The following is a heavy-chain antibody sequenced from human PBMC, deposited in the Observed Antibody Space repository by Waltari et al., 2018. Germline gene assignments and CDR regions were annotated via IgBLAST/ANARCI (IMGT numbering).Heavy chain of an antibody. CDR3: ATQSWSNFEY. J-gene: IGHJ4*02. Sequence: EVQLVESGGGLVQPGGSLRLSCAASDFTFAYYWVTWVRQAPGKGLEWVANIKEDGSEKYYVDSVKGRFTISRDNAKNSLCLQMSSLRVEDTAVYYCATQSWSNFEYWGQGTLVTVSS. CDR2: IKEDGSEK. CDR1: DFTFAYYW. D-gene: IGHD3-3*01. V-gene: IGHV3-7*01.